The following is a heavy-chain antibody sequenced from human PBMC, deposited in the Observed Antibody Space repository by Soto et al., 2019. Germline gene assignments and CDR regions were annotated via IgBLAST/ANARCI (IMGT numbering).Heavy chain of an antibody. J-gene: IGHJ3*02. CDR1: GGTFSGYY. V-gene: IGHV4-34*01. CDR2: INHSGSN. D-gene: IGHD3-22*01. CDR3: ARGEGDSSGYYYLGAFDI. Sequence: SETLSLTCAVYGGTFSGYYWSWIRQPPGKGLEWIGEINHSGSNNYNPSINSRVTISVDTSKNQFSLKLSSVTDADTAVYYCARGEGDSSGYYYLGAFDIWGQGTMVTVSS.